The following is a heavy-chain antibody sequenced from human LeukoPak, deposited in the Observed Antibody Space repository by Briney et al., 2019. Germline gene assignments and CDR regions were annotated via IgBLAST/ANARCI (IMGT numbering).Heavy chain of an antibody. J-gene: IGHJ4*02. V-gene: IGHV4-39*07. CDR3: ARVEDPVITVTTD. CDR1: SDFFSSVTDY. D-gene: IGHD4-17*01. CDR2: GDYSGGT. Sequence: SETLSLTCTVSSDFFSSVTDYWAWIRQPPGKGLEWIASGDYSGGTYYNPSLKSRVTISVDTSKNQVSLKVRSLIAADTAVYYCARVEDPVITVTTDWGQGTLVTVSS.